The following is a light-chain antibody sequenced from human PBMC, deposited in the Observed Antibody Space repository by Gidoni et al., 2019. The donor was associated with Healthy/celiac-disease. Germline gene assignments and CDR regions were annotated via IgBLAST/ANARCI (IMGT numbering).Light chain of an antibody. V-gene: IGLV6-57*02. Sequence: NFMLTQPHSVSESPRKTVTISCTGSSGSIASNYVQWYQQRPGSAPTTVIYEANQRPSWVPDRFSGSIDSSSNSASLTISGLKSEDEADYYCQSYDSSNLWVFGGGTKLTVL. J-gene: IGLJ3*02. CDR1: SGSIASNY. CDR2: EAN. CDR3: QSYDSSNLWV.